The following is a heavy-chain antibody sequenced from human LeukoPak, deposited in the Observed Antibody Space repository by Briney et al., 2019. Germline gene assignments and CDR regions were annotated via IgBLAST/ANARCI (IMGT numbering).Heavy chain of an antibody. J-gene: IGHJ5*02. D-gene: IGHD6-19*01. Sequence: GGSLRLSCAASGFTFSSYWMHWVRQAPGKGLEWVSGISSSSDRMYYADSVKGRFTISRDNSKNTLYLQMNSLRAEDTAVYYCAKDLVSSGWSSSLFDPWGQGTLVTVSS. CDR1: GFTFSSYW. CDR3: AKDLVSSGWSSSLFDP. V-gene: IGHV3-23*01. CDR2: ISSSSDRM.